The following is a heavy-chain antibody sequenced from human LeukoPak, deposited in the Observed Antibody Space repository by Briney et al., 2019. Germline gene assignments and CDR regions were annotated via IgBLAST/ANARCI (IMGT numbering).Heavy chain of an antibody. CDR3: ATMSPWFGEPLSYYYGMDV. Sequence: ASVKVSCKVSGYTLTELSMHWVRQAPGKGLEWMGGFDPEDGETIYAQKFQGRVTMTEDTSTDTAYMELSSLRSEDTAVYYCATMSPWFGEPLSYYYGMDVWGQGTTVTVSS. CDR2: FDPEDGET. D-gene: IGHD3-10*01. V-gene: IGHV1-24*01. CDR1: GYTLTELS. J-gene: IGHJ6*02.